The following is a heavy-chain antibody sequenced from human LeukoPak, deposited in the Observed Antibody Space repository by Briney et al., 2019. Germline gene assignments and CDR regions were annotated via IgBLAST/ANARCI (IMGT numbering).Heavy chain of an antibody. Sequence: GGSLRLSCAASGFTFTTYWMGWVRQAPGKGLEWVANIKPDGSAEYYVDSVKGRFTISRDNAKNSLYLQMNSLRAEDTAVYYCARSVAGLDYWGQGTLVTVSS. V-gene: IGHV3-7*03. CDR1: GFTFTTYW. J-gene: IGHJ4*02. CDR2: IKPDGSAE. D-gene: IGHD6-19*01. CDR3: ARSVAGLDY.